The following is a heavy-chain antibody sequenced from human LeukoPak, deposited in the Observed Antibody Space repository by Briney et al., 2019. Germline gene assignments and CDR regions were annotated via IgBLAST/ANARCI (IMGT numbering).Heavy chain of an antibody. J-gene: IGHJ6*02. CDR2: ISYDGSNK. D-gene: IGHD3-9*01. Sequence: GGSLRLSCAASGFTFSSYAMHWVRQAPGKGLEWVAVISYDGSNKYYADSVKGRFTISRDNSKNTLYLQMNSLRAEDTAVYYCAKGNFYDILTGYPPINGMDVWGQGTTVTVSS. V-gene: IGHV3-30-3*01. CDR1: GFTFSSYA. CDR3: AKGNFYDILTGYPPINGMDV.